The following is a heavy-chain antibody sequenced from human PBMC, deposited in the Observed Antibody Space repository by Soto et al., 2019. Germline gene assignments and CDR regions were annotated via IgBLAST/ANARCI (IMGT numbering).Heavy chain of an antibody. CDR2: IWYDGSNK. V-gene: IGHV3-33*01. CDR3: ATPTQEYSGYDWLGYYYHGMDV. J-gene: IGHJ6*02. D-gene: IGHD5-12*01. Sequence: PGGSLRLSCAASGFTFSSYGMHWVRQAPGKGLEWVAVIWYDGSNKYYADSVKGRFTISRDNSKNTLYLQMNSLRAEDTAVYYCATPTQEYSGYDWLGYYYHGMDVWRQGTTDTVSS. CDR1: GFTFSSYG.